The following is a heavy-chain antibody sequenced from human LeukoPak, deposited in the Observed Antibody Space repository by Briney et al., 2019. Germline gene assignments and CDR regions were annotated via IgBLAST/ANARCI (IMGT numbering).Heavy chain of an antibody. CDR1: GFTFSSYA. V-gene: IGHV3-23*01. D-gene: IGHD2/OR15-2a*01. Sequence: GGSLRLSCAASGFTFSSYAMSWVRQAPGKGLEWVSAISGSGGSTYYADSVKGRFTISRDNSKNTLYLQMNSLRAEDTAVCYCAKVNRAQWGPDDAFDIWGQGTMVTVSS. CDR3: AKVNRAQWGPDDAFDI. CDR2: ISGSGGST. J-gene: IGHJ3*02.